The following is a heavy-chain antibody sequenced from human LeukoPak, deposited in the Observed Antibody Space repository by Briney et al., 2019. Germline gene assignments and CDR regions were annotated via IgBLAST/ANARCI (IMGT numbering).Heavy chain of an antibody. Sequence: GGSLRLSCAATGLTFSNAWMSWVRQAPGKGLEWVGRIKSKTDGGTTDYAAPEKGRFIISRDDSKNTLYLQMNSLKTEDTAVYYCTTEIPTEYWSSTSCHRPPDYWGQGTLVTVSS. V-gene: IGHV3-15*01. D-gene: IGHD2-2*01. J-gene: IGHJ4*02. CDR3: TTEIPTEYWSSTSCHRPPDY. CDR1: GLTFSNAW. CDR2: IKSKTDGGTT.